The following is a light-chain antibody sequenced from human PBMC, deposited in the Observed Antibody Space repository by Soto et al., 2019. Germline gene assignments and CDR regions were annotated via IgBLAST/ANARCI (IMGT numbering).Light chain of an antibody. CDR3: QQYGSSSFT. J-gene: IGKJ2*01. CDR2: GAS. CDR1: HSVASTY. V-gene: IGKV3-20*01. Sequence: EIVLTQSPATLSLSPGEGATLSCRASHSVASTYLAWYQQKPGLAPRLIIYGASNRASGTPDRFSGGGSGTDFTLTISRLEPEDFAVYYWQQYGSSSFTFGQGTKLEIK.